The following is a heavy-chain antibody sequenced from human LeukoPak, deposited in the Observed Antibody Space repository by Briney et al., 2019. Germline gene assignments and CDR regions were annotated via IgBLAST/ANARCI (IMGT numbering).Heavy chain of an antibody. D-gene: IGHD3-22*01. CDR3: ARYGDYYDSSGYYPVVDY. CDR1: VYTFTSYG. V-gene: IGHV1-18*01. CDR2: ISAYNGNT. J-gene: IGHJ4*02. Sequence: ASVKVSCKASVYTFTSYGISWVRQAPGQGLEWMGWISAYNGNTNYAQKLQGRVTMTTDTSTSTAYMELRSLRSDDTAVYYCARYGDYYDSSGYYPVVDYWGQGTLVTVSS.